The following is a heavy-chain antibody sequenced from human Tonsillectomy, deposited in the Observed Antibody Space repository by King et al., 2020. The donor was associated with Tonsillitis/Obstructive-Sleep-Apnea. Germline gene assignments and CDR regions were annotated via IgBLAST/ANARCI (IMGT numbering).Heavy chain of an antibody. Sequence: VQLVESGGGLVKPGGSLRLSCAASGFTFSNAWMSWVRQAPGKGLEWVGRIKSKTDGGTTDYAAPVKGRFTISRDDSKNTLYLQMNSLKTEDTAVYYCTTTLEDIVLMVYATTFDYWGQGTLVTVSS. V-gene: IGHV3-15*01. CDR1: GFTFSNAW. CDR3: TTTLEDIVLMVYATTFDY. J-gene: IGHJ4*02. D-gene: IGHD2-8*01. CDR2: IKSKTDGGTT.